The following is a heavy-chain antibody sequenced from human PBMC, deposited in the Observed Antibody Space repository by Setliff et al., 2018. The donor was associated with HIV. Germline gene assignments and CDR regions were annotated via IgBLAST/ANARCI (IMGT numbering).Heavy chain of an antibody. Sequence: KSSETLSLTCTVSGGSITTSSFYWGWIRQPPGKGLEWIGDIYYSGTTHYNPSLKSRVTISVDTSKDQFSLKLSSVTAADTAVYYCARGRISGFYPGGEYFQHWGQGTPVTVSS. CDR3: ARGRISGFYPGGEYFQH. V-gene: IGHV4-39*01. D-gene: IGHD3-22*01. CDR1: GGSITTSSFY. CDR2: IYYSGTT. J-gene: IGHJ1*01.